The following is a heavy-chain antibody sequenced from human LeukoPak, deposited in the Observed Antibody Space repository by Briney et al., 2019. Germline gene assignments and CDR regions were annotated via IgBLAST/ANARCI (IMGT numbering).Heavy chain of an antibody. V-gene: IGHV3-9*03. CDR3: AKDIGAYYYYMDV. Sequence: GGSLRLSCAASGFTFDDYAMHWVRQAPGKGLEWVSGISWNSGSIGYADSVKGRFTISRDNAKNSLYLQMNSLRAEDMALYYCAKDIGAYYYYMDVWGKGTTVTVSS. CDR2: ISWNSGSI. CDR1: GFTFDDYA. J-gene: IGHJ6*03.